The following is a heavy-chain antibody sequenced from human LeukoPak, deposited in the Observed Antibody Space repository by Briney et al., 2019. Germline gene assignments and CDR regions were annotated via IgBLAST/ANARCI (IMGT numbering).Heavy chain of an antibody. Sequence: SETLSLTCTVSGGSISSSSYYWGWIRQPPGKGLEWIGSIYYSGSTYYNPSLKSRVTISVDTSKNQFSLKLSSVTAADTAVYYSARDYYGSGSSVIDYWGQGTLVTVSS. V-gene: IGHV4-39*02. D-gene: IGHD3-10*01. CDR2: IYYSGST. J-gene: IGHJ4*02. CDR1: GGSISSSSYY. CDR3: ARDYYGSGSSVIDY.